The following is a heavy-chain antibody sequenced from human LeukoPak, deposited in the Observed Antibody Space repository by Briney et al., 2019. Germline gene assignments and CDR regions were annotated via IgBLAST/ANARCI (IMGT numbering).Heavy chain of an antibody. CDR2: IYHSGST. V-gene: IGHV4-30-2*01. D-gene: IGHD1-1*01. CDR1: GGSISSGGYS. CDR3: AKDFVRYNIQFDY. Sequence: PSETLSLTCAVSGGSISSGGYSWSWIRQPPGKGLEWIGYIYHSGSTYYNPSLKSRVTISVDRSKNQFSLKLSSVTAADTALYYCAKDFVRYNIQFDYWGQGALVTVSS. J-gene: IGHJ4*02.